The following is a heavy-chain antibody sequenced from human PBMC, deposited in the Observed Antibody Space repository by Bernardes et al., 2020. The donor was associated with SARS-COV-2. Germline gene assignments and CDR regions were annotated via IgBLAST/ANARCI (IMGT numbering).Heavy chain of an antibody. Sequence: SEPLSLTCTVAGDSINTGSYFWAWLRQPPGKGLEWIGYIFHSGRTFNNPSLESRLNISIDTSRNQFSLNLASVTAADTAVYYCATYGAKGAFDIWGQGTMVTVSS. CDR1: GDSINTGSYF. CDR2: IFHSGRT. CDR3: ATYGAKGAFDI. J-gene: IGHJ3*02. D-gene: IGHD4-17*01. V-gene: IGHV4-30-4*01.